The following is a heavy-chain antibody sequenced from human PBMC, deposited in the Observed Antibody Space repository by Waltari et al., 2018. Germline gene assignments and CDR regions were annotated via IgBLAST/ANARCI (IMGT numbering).Heavy chain of an antibody. CDR1: GFSLSTSGVG. J-gene: IGHJ5*02. D-gene: IGHD6-13*01. CDR2: IYWDDDK. Sequence: QITLKESGPTLVKPTQTLTLTCTFSGFSLSTSGVGVGWIRQPPGKALEWLALIYWDDDKRYSPSLKIRLTITKDTSKNQVVLTMTNMDPVDTATYYCAHSHSSSWYLRRDWFDPWGQGTLVTVSS. CDR3: AHSHSSSWYLRRDWFDP. V-gene: IGHV2-5*02.